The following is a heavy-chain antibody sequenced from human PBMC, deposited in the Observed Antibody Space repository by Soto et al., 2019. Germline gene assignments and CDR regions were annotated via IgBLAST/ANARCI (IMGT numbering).Heavy chain of an antibody. V-gene: IGHV3-23*01. CDR3: ASGWLRFAPGCYFDY. CDR2: ISGSGGST. Sequence: EVQLLESGGGLVQPGGSLRLSCAASGFTFSSYAMSWVRQAPGKGLEWVSAISGSGGSTYYADSVKGRFTISRDDTKNPQYLQMNSLSAEDTAVYYCASGWLRFAPGCYFDYWGQGTLVTVSS. J-gene: IGHJ4*02. CDR1: GFTFSSYA. D-gene: IGHD5-12*01.